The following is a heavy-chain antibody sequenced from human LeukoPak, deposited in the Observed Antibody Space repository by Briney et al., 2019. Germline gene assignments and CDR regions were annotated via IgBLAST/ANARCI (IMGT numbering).Heavy chain of an antibody. Sequence: GGSLRLSCAASGFTFDDYGMSWVRQASGKGLEWVGRIRSRANSYATAYAASVKGRFTISRDDSKNTAFLQMNSLKTEDTAVYYCTQTPCGGDCYWGQGTLVTVSS. CDR3: TQTPCGGDCY. CDR2: IRSRANSYAT. V-gene: IGHV3-73*01. D-gene: IGHD2-21*02. J-gene: IGHJ4*02. CDR1: GFTFDDYG.